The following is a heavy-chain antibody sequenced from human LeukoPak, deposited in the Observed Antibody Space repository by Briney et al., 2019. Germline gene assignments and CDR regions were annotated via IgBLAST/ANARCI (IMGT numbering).Heavy chain of an antibody. J-gene: IGHJ4*02. CDR2: IYYSGST. V-gene: IGHV4-31*03. Sequence: KPSQTLSLTCTVSGGSISSGGYYWSWIRQHPGKGLEWIGYIYYSGSTYYNPSLKSRVTISVDTSKNQFSLKLSSVTAADTAVYYCARHYYDSSGYYYVRYWGQGTLVTVSS. D-gene: IGHD3-22*01. CDR1: GGSISSGGYY. CDR3: ARHYYDSSGYYYVRY.